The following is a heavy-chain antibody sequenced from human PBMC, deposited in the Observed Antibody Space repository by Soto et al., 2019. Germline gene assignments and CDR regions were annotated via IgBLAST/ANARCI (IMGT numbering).Heavy chain of an antibody. CDR3: ARGLRRSLEWLLPSYYYYYYMDV. J-gene: IGHJ6*03. Sequence: GASVKVSCKASGYTFTSYDINWVRQATGQGLEWMGWMNPNSGNTGYAQKFQGRVTMTRNTSISTAYMELSSLRSEDTAVYYCARGLRRSLEWLLPSYYYYYYMDVWGKGTTVTVSS. D-gene: IGHD3-3*01. V-gene: IGHV1-8*01. CDR1: GYTFTSYD. CDR2: MNPNSGNT.